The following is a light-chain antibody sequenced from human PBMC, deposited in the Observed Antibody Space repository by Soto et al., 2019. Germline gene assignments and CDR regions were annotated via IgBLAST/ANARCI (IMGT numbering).Light chain of an antibody. Sequence: DIVLTQSPGTLSLSLGERATLSCRASQSVSSNHLAWYQQKPGQAPRLLIYGGSSRATGIPVRFSGSGSGTDFTLTIPRLEPEDFAVYYCQQYGSSPYTFGQGTKVDIK. V-gene: IGKV3-20*01. CDR1: QSVSSNH. CDR3: QQYGSSPYT. CDR2: GGS. J-gene: IGKJ2*01.